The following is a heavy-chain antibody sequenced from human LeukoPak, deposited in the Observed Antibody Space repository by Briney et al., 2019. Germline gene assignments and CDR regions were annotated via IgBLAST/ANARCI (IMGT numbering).Heavy chain of an antibody. J-gene: IGHJ6*02. Sequence: GGSLRLSCAASGFTFSSYWMSWVRQAPGKGLEWVANIKQDGSEKYYVDSVKGRFTISRDNAKSSLYLQMNSLRAEGTAVYYCARTTGYSSGWYYNYYYGMDVWGQGTTVTVSS. V-gene: IGHV3-7*01. CDR3: ARTTGYSSGWYYNYYYGMDV. CDR1: GFTFSSYW. D-gene: IGHD6-19*01. CDR2: IKQDGSEK.